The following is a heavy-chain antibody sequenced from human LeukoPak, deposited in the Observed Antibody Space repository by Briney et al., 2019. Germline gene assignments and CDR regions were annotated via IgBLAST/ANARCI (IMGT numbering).Heavy chain of an antibody. V-gene: IGHV1-18*01. CDR1: GYTFTSYG. D-gene: IGHD6-19*01. CDR3: ARGPSMAVAGTLHY. J-gene: IGHJ4*02. Sequence: ASVKVSCKASGYTFTSYGISWVRQAPGQGLEWIGWISAYNGNTNYAQKLQGRVTMTTDTSTSTAYMELRSLRSDDTAVYYCARGPSMAVAGTLHYWGQGTLVTVSS. CDR2: ISAYNGNT.